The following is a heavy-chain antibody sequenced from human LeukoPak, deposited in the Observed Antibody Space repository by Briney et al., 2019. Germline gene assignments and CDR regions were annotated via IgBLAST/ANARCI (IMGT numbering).Heavy chain of an antibody. V-gene: IGHV3-30*02. CDR3: AKLSVLTTPLDY. CDR1: GFTFSSYG. D-gene: IGHD1-1*01. Sequence: PGGSLRLSCAASGFTFSSYGMHWVRQAPGKGLEWVAFIRYDGSNKYYADSVKGRFTISRDNSKNTLYLQMNSLRAEDTAVYYCAKLSVLTTPLDYWGQGTLVTVSS. J-gene: IGHJ4*02. CDR2: IRYDGSNK.